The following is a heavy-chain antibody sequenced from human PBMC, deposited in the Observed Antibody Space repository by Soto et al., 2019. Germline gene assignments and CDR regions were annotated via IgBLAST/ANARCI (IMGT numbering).Heavy chain of an antibody. CDR3: AKDLITMIVVVITDAFDI. V-gene: IGHV3-48*01. D-gene: IGHD3-22*01. J-gene: IGHJ3*02. CDR2: ISSSSSSI. Sequence: PGGFLRLSCAASGFNFRGYSMNWVRQAPGKVLEWVSYISSSSSSIHYADSVKGRFTISRDNAKNSLYLQMNSLRAEDTAVYYCAKDLITMIVVVITDAFDIWGQGTMVTVSS. CDR1: GFNFRGYS.